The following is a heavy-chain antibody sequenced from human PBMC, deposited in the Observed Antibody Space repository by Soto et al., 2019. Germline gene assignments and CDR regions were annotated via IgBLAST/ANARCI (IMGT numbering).Heavy chain of an antibody. CDR1: GYTFTSYG. V-gene: IGHV1-18*01. CDR3: VRRAPPMDV. Sequence: QVQLVQSGAEVKKPGASVKVSCKASGYTFTSYGISWVRKAPGQGLEWMGWISAYNGNTKYAQKLQGRVTRTTDTCTRTAYMALRRLRSADTAVYYCVRRAPPMDVGGQGPTVTVSS. CDR2: ISAYNGNT. J-gene: IGHJ6*02.